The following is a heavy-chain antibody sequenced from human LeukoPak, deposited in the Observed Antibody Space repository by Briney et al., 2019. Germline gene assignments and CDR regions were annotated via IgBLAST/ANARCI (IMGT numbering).Heavy chain of an antibody. Sequence: PGGSLRLACAASGFTFSSYEMNWVRQAPGKGLEGVSYISSSGSTIYYADSVKGRFTISRDNAKNSLYLQMNSLRAEDTAVYYCARDLYNWNELGFDYWGQGTLVTVSS. CDR3: ARDLYNWNELGFDY. CDR2: ISSSGSTI. CDR1: GFTFSSYE. D-gene: IGHD1-20*01. J-gene: IGHJ4*02. V-gene: IGHV3-48*03.